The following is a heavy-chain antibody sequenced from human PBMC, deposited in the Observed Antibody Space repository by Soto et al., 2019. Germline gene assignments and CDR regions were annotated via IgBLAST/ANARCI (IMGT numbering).Heavy chain of an antibody. CDR2: IYPGDSDT. J-gene: IGHJ6*03. CDR1: GYSFTSYW. D-gene: IGHD3-3*01. CDR3: ARQDFWSGYYYMDV. V-gene: IGHV5-51*01. Sequence: XSLKISFKGSGYSFTSYWICWVRQMPGKGLEWMGIIYPGDSDTRYSPSFQGQVTISADKSISTAYLQWSSLKASDTAMYYCARQDFWSGYYYMDVWGKGTTVTVSS.